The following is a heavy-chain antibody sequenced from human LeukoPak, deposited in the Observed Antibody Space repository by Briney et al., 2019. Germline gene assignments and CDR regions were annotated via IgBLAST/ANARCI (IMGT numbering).Heavy chain of an antibody. Sequence: SETLSLTCAVSGYSFSSGHYWGWIRPPPGKGLEWIGIGYHTGATYYNPSLESRVIISLDMSKNQISLKVTSVTAADTAVYHCVRHSIAGYYYYLDVWGKGTTVTVYS. V-gene: IGHV4-38-2*01. CDR3: VRHSIAGYYYYLDV. CDR2: GYHTGAT. CDR1: GYSFSSGHY. J-gene: IGHJ6*03. D-gene: IGHD2/OR15-2a*01.